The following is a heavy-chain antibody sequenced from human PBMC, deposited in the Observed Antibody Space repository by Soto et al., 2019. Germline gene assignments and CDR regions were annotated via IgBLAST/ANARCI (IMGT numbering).Heavy chain of an antibody. CDR3: VRTGTSTGSPYYYGMDV. D-gene: IGHD1-1*01. J-gene: IGHJ6*02. V-gene: IGHV1-8*01. CDR2: MNPNSGNT. Sequence: QVQLVQSGAEVKKPGASVKVSCKASGYTFTSYDINWVRQATGQGLEWMGWMNPNSGNTGYAQKFQGRVTMTRNTSISTAYMELSSLRSEDTAVYYCVRTGTSTGSPYYYGMDVWGQGTTVTVSS. CDR1: GYTFTSYD.